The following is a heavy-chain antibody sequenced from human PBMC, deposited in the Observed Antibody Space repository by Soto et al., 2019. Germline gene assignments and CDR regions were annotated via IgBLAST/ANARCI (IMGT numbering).Heavy chain of an antibody. V-gene: IGHV3-21*01. CDR1: GFTFSSYS. CDR2: ISSRSSYI. J-gene: IGHJ6*03. Sequence: GGSLRLSCAASGFTFSSYSMNWVRQAPGKGLEWVSSISSRSSYIFYAGSVKGRFTISRDSAKNSLYLQMNSLRAEDTAVYYCGRVKDGGGNYYYYMDVWGKGTTVTVSS. D-gene: IGHD3-16*01. CDR3: GRVKDGGGNYYYYMDV.